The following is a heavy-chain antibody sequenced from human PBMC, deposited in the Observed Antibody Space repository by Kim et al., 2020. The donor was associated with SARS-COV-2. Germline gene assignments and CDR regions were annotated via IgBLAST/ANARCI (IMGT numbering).Heavy chain of an antibody. CDR2: IYNDDRT. CDR1: GFTVSNKY. J-gene: IGHJ2*01. D-gene: IGHD6-13*01. Sequence: GGSLRLSCAASGFTVSNKYMSWVRQTPGKGLEWVSVIYNDDRTYYADSVKGRFTISRDISTNTLFLQMNNLKAEDTAIYYCARKGAAAGYWYCDLWGRGTLVTVPS. V-gene: IGHV3-53*01. CDR3: ARKGAAAGYWYCDL.